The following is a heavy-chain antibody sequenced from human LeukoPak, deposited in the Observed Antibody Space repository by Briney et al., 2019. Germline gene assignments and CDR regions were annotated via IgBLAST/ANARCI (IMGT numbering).Heavy chain of an antibody. CDR2: ISASGDSP. CDR1: GFTFSGYV. Sequence: GGSLRPSCAASGFTFSGYVMSWVRQAPGKGLEWVSTISASGDSPYYVDSVKGRFTISRDNSKNTLYLQMSSLGVQDTALYYCSKDQKGSYGSFDYWGQGTLVTVSS. J-gene: IGHJ4*01. V-gene: IGHV3-23*01. D-gene: IGHD3-10*01. CDR3: SKDQKGSYGSFDY.